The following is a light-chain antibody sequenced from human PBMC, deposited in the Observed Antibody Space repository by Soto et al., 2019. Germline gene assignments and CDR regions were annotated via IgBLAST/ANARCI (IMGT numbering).Light chain of an antibody. Sequence: DIQMTQSPSTLSASVGDRVTITCRASQDIGTWFAWYQQKPEKAPKVLIYRASHLESGVPSRFSASGSGTEFSLTINCLHSDDFATYYCQQYHIYSWTFGQGTKVEIK. CDR2: RAS. J-gene: IGKJ1*01. CDR1: QDIGTW. V-gene: IGKV1-5*03. CDR3: QQYHIYSWT.